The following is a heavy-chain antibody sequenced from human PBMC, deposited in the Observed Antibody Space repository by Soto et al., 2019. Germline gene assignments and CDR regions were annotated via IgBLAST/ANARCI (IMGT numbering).Heavy chain of an antibody. CDR2: TNPRDGST. D-gene: IGHD3-10*02. CDR1: GYSLTGYY. CDR3: ARSYVTSRPIDF. V-gene: IGHV1-46*01. J-gene: IGHJ4*02. Sequence: WASVKVSCKASGYSLTGYYMHWVRQAPGQGLEWMGITNPRDGSTNYAQKFQGRVTMTSDTSTSTVYMEMSSLRSDDTAMYYCARSYVTSRPIDFWGQGTLVTVSS.